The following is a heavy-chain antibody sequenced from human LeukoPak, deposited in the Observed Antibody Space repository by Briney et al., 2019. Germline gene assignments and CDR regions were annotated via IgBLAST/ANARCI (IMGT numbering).Heavy chain of an antibody. V-gene: IGHV1-18*04. J-gene: IGHJ5*02. Sequence: ASVKVSCKASGYTFTSYGISWVRQAPGQGLEWMGWISAYNGNTNYAQKLQGRVTMTTDTSTSTAYMELRSLRSDDTAVYYCARRVLRYFDWPENWFDPWGQGTLVTVFS. D-gene: IGHD3-9*01. CDR3: ARRVLRYFDWPENWFDP. CDR2: ISAYNGNT. CDR1: GYTFTSYG.